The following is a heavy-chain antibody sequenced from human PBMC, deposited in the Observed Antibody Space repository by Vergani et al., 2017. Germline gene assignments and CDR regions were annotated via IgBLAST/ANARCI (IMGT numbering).Heavy chain of an antibody. D-gene: IGHD2-8*02. Sequence: QVQLVQSGAEVKKPWASVKVSCKASGYSFSSYGITWVRQAPGQGLEWMGWIGTYGHKYEAQKFQGRVTMTTDTSTNTAYLEMRSLTYDDTAVYYCARDALFSVFGYCAGSTCYPDYWGQGTLVTVSS. J-gene: IGHJ4*02. CDR3: ARDALFSVFGYCAGSTCYPDY. CDR1: GYSFSSYG. V-gene: IGHV1-18*01. CDR2: IGTYGHK.